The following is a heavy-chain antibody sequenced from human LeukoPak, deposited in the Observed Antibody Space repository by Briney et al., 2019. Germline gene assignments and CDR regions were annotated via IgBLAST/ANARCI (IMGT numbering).Heavy chain of an antibody. CDR2: IYYSGST. Sequence: SQTLSLTCTVSGGSISSGGYYWSWIRQHPGKGLEWIGYIYYSGSTYYNPSLKSRVTISVDTSKNQFSLKLSSVTAADTAVYYCARVPGYCSGGSCYGVLQADAFDIWGQGTMVTVSS. CDR1: GGSISSGGYY. V-gene: IGHV4-31*03. D-gene: IGHD2-15*01. J-gene: IGHJ3*02. CDR3: ARVPGYCSGGSCYGVLQADAFDI.